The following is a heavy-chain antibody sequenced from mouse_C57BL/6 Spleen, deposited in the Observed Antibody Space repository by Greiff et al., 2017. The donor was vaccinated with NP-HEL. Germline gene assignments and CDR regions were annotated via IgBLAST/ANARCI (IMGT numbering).Heavy chain of an antibody. CDR3: TREYDYVLGFDV. J-gene: IGHJ1*03. CDR2: ISSGGDYI. Sequence: EVMLVESGEGLVKPGGSLKLSCAASGFTFSSYAMSWVRQTPEKRLEWVAYISSGGDYIYYADTVKGRFTISRDNARNTLYLQMSSLKSEDTAMYYCTREYDYVLGFDVWGTGTTVTVSS. CDR1: GFTFSSYA. D-gene: IGHD2-4*01. V-gene: IGHV5-9-1*02.